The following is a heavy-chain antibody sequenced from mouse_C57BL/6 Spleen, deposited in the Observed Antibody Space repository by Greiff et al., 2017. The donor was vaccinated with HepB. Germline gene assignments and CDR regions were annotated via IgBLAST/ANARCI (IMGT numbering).Heavy chain of an antibody. D-gene: IGHD2-2*01. CDR2: IYPGSGST. CDR1: GYTFTSYW. CDR3: ARYMVTTGGYFDY. Sequence: VQLQQSGAELVKPGASVKMSCKASGYTFTSYWITWVKQRPGQGLEWIGDIYPGSGSTNYNEKFKSKATLTVDTSSSTAYMQLSSLTSEDSAVYYCARYMVTTGGYFDYWGQGTTLTVSS. J-gene: IGHJ2*01. V-gene: IGHV1-55*01.